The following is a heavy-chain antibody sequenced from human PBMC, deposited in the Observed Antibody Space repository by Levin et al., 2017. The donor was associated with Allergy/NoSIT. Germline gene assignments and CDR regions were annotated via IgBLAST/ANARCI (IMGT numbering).Heavy chain of an antibody. D-gene: IGHD2-8*02. CDR1: GGSISSDY. CDR2: IYYSGST. J-gene: IGHJ6*03. CDR3: ARVGYRVVYGGGYYGDV. V-gene: IGHV4-59*01. Sequence: SETLSLTCTVSGGSISSDYLSWIRQPPGKGLEWIGYIYYSGSTNYNPSLKSRVTISVDTSKNQFSLKLSSVTAADTAVYYCARVGYRVVYGGGYYGDVWGKGTTVTVSS.